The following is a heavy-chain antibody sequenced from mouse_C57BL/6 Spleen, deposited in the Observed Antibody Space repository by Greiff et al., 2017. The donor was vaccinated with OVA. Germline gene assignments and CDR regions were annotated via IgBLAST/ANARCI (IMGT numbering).Heavy chain of an antibody. CDR2: IDPSDSYT. J-gene: IGHJ2*01. D-gene: IGHD2-2*01. CDR3: ARGMVTSFDY. Sequence: QVQLQQPGAELVMPGASVKLSCKASGYTFTSYWMHWVKQRPGQGLEWIGEIDPSDSYTNYNQKFKGKSTLTVDKSSSTAYMQLSSLTSEDSAVYYCARGMVTSFDYWGQGTTLTVSS. V-gene: IGHV1-69*01. CDR1: GYTFTSYW.